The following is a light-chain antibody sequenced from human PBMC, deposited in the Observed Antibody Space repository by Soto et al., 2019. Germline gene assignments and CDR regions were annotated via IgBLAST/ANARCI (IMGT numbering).Light chain of an antibody. CDR2: EVN. CDR1: SRDVGAFNY. J-gene: IGLJ2*01. Sequence: QSALTQPASVSGSPGQSITISCTGTSRDVGAFNYVSWYQQHPDKAPKLLISEVNNRPSGVSNRFSGSKSGNTASLTISGLQAEDEADYYCSSFTNNNTPHVVFGGGTKLTVL. CDR3: SSFTNNNTPHVV. V-gene: IGLV2-14*01.